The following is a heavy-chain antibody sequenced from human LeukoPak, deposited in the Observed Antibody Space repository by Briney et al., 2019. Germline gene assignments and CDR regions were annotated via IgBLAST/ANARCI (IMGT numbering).Heavy chain of an antibody. Sequence: ASVKVSCKASGGTFSSYAISWVRQAPGQGLEWMGGIIPIFGTANYAQKFQGRVTITADESTSTAYMELRSLRSDDTAVYYCARGSRVVADFDYWGQGTLVTVSS. J-gene: IGHJ4*02. CDR2: IIPIFGTA. V-gene: IGHV1-69*13. CDR3: ARGSRVVADFDY. D-gene: IGHD2-15*01. CDR1: GGTFSSYA.